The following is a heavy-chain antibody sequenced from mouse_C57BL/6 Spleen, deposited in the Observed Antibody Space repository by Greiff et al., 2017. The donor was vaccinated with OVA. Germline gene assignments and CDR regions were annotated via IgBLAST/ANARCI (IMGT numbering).Heavy chain of an antibody. CDR1: GYTFTDYY. V-gene: IGHV1-26*01. CDR3: AREDY. CDR2: INPNNGGT. Sequence: VQLQQSGPELVQPGASVKISCKASGYTFTDYYMNWVKQSHGKSLEWIGDINPNNGGTSYNQKFKCKATLTVDKSSSTAYMELRSLTSEDSAVYYCAREDYWGQGTTLTVSS. J-gene: IGHJ2*01.